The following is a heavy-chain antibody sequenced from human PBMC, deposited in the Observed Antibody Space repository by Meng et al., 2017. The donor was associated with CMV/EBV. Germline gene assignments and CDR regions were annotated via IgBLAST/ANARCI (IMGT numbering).Heavy chain of an antibody. D-gene: IGHD6-6*01. J-gene: IGHJ6*02. CDR2: INPNSGGT. CDR1: GYTFTGYY. V-gene: IGHV1-2*02. Sequence: ASVKVSCKASGYTFTGYYMHWVRQAPGQGLEWMGWINPNSGGTNYAQKFQGRVTMTRDTSISTAYMELSRLRSDDTAVYYCASDNLYSRSPYYGMDVWGQGTTVTVSS. CDR3: ASDNLYSRSPYYGMDV.